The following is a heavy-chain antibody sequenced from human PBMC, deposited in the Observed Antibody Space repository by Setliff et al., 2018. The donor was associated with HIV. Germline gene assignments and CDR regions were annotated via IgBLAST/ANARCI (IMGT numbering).Heavy chain of an antibody. CDR1: GGPLSGHY. CDR2: TSHSGKT. J-gene: IGHJ4*02. Sequence: SETLSLTCAVYGGPLSGHYWSWVRQPPGQGLEWIGETSHSGKTNYNPSLKSRVTISVDTSKNQFSLKLTSVTAADTAVYYCVTSSSWSSRLNFWGPGMLVTV. V-gene: IGHV4-34*01. D-gene: IGHD2-2*01. CDR3: VTSSSWSSRLNF.